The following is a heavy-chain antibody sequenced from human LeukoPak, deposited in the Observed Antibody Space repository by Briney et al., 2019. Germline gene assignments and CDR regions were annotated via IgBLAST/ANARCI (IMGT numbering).Heavy chain of an antibody. Sequence: GGSLRLSCAASGFTFSSYSMNWVRQAPGKGLEWVSSISSSSSYIYYADSLKGRFTISRDNAKNSLFLQMNSLRAEDTAVYYCARDKAQYRYFDSWGQGTLVTVSS. CDR1: GFTFSSYS. CDR2: ISSSSSYI. CDR3: ARDKAQYRYFDS. V-gene: IGHV3-21*01. J-gene: IGHJ4*02. D-gene: IGHD2-2*01.